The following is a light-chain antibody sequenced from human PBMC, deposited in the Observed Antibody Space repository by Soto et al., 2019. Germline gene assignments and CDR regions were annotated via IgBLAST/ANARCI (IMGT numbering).Light chain of an antibody. CDR3: HQYGLSPPYT. V-gene: IGKV3-20*01. CDR1: QSVSSSY. CDR2: GAS. Sequence: EFVLTQAPGTLSLSPGERATLSCRSSQSVSSSYLAWYQRKPGQAPRLLIYGASTRATGIPDRFSGSGSGTDFTLTISRLEPEDFAVYYCHQYGLSPPYTFGPGTKVDIK. J-gene: IGKJ3*01.